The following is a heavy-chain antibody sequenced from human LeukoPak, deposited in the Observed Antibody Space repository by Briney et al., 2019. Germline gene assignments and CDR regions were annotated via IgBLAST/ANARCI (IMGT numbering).Heavy chain of an antibody. D-gene: IGHD6-6*01. V-gene: IGHV1-2*02. CDR1: GYTFTGYY. CDR2: INPNSGGT. CDR3: ARDLEYSSSPGY. Sequence: ASVKVSCKASGYTFTGYYMHWVRQAPGQGLEWMGWINPNSGGTNYAQKFQGRVTMTRDTSISTAYMELSRLRSDDTAVYYCARDLEYSSSPGYWGQGTLVTVSS. J-gene: IGHJ4*02.